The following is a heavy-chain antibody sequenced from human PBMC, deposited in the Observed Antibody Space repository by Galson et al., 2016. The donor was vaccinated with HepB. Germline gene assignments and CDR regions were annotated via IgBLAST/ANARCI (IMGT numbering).Heavy chain of an antibody. J-gene: IGHJ6*02. CDR1: GGSISSRNW. CDR3: ARAEPSYNYGLDV. CDR2: IYHSGST. D-gene: IGHD1-14*01. Sequence: SETLSLTCAVSGGSISSRNWWGWVRQPPGKGLEWIGEIYHSGSTNYNPSLKSRVTISVDKSKRQFSLNLNSVTAADTAVYYCARAEPSYNYGLDVWGQGTTVTVS. V-gene: IGHV4-4*02.